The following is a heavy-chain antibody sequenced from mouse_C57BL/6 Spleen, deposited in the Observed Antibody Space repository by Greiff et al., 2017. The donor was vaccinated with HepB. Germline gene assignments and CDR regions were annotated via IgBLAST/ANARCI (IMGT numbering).Heavy chain of an antibody. D-gene: IGHD1-1*01. J-gene: IGHJ1*03. Sequence: EVQGVESGGGLVKPGGSLKLSCAASGFTFSSYAMSWVRQTPEKRLEWVATISDGGSYTYYPDNVKGRFTISRDNAKNNLYLQMSHLKSEDTAMYYCARDPGITTVVEDWYFDVWGTGTTVTVSS. V-gene: IGHV5-4*01. CDR1: GFTFSSYA. CDR2: ISDGGSYT. CDR3: ARDPGITTVVEDWYFDV.